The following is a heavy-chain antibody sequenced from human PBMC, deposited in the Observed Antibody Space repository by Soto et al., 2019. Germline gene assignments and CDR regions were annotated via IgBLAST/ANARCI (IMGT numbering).Heavy chain of an antibody. CDR2: ITSDSGDT. CDR3: ARRGGLAGSSFDY. V-gene: IGHV1-18*01. Sequence: QAQLVQSGAEVKKPGPSVKVSCKASGYTCTSYGISWVRQAPGQALEWMGWITSDSGDTKYAQNLQGRVTMTTDTSTTTAYMELRSLGSDDTAVYYCARRGGLAGSSFDYWGQGTLITVSS. D-gene: IGHD6-19*01. J-gene: IGHJ4*02. CDR1: GYTCTSYG.